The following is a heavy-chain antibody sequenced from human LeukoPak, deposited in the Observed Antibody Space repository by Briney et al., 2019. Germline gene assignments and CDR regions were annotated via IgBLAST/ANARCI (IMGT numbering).Heavy chain of an antibody. V-gene: IGHV4-31*03. J-gene: IGHJ5*02. CDR3: ARDAEEYCSGGSCYRIDP. Sequence: PSQTLSLTCTVSGGSISSGGYYWSWIRQHPGKVLEWIGYIYYSGSTYYNPSLKSRVTISVDTSKNQFSLKLSSVTAADTAVYYCARDAEEYCSGGSCYRIDPWGQGTLVTVSS. CDR2: IYYSGST. CDR1: GGSISSGGYY. D-gene: IGHD2-15*01.